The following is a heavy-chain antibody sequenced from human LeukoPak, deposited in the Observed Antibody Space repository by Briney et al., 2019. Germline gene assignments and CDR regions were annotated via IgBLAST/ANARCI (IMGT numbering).Heavy chain of an antibody. CDR3: ARTGIAARPTVWFDP. V-gene: IGHV3-74*01. Sequence: GGSLRLSCVASGFTFSSYWMHWVRQAPGKGLVWVSHINSDGRSTTYADSVKGRFTISRDNAKNTLYLQMNRLRAEDTAVYYCARTGIAARPTVWFDPWGQGTLVTVSP. CDR2: INSDGRST. CDR1: GFTFSSYW. D-gene: IGHD6-6*01. J-gene: IGHJ5*02.